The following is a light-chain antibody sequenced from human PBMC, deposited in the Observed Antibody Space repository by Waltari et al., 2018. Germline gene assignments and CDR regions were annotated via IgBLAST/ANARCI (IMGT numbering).Light chain of an antibody. CDR1: QAIRNW. CDR2: TSS. Sequence: IQMTQSPSSVSASVGDRVTITCRASQAIRNWLTWYQHQPGQAPKLLIYTSSTLHSGVPSRFSGSGSGTDFTLTISSLQPEDFATYYCQQANSFPLTFGGGTKVEI. CDR3: QQANSFPLT. J-gene: IGKJ4*01. V-gene: IGKV1-12*01.